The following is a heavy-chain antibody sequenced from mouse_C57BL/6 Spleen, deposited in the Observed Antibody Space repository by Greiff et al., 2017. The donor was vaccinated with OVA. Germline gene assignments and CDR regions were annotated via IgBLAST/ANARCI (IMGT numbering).Heavy chain of an antibody. D-gene: IGHD1-1*01. J-gene: IGHJ3*01. V-gene: IGHV1-69*01. CDR2: IDPSDSYT. Sequence: VQLQQSGAELVMPGASVKLSCKASGYTFTSYWMHWVKQRPGQGLEWIGEIDPSDSYTNYNQKFKGKSTLTVDKSSSTAYMQLSSLTSEDSAVYYCARTTTVEGGFAYWGQGTLVTVCA. CDR3: ARTTTVEGGFAY. CDR1: GYTFTSYW.